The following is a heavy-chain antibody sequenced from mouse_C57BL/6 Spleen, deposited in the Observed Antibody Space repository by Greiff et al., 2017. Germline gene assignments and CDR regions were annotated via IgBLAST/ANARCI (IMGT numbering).Heavy chain of an antibody. CDR1: GFTFSSYG. Sequence: EVHLVESGGDLVKPGGSLKLSCAASGFTFSSYGMSWVRQTPDKRLEWVATISSGGSYTYYPDSVKGRFTISRDNAKNTLYLQMSSLKSEDTAMYYCARYDYDAPYWYFGVWGTGTTVTVSS. J-gene: IGHJ1*03. D-gene: IGHD2-4*01. CDR2: ISSGGSYT. CDR3: ARYDYDAPYWYFGV. V-gene: IGHV5-6*01.